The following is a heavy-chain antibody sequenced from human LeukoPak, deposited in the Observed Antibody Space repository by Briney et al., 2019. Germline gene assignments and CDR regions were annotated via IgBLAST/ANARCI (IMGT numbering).Heavy chain of an antibody. CDR3: ARDRYYDSSGSFFDH. J-gene: IGHJ4*02. V-gene: IGHV4-31*03. Sequence: SQTLSLTCTVSGGSISSGGYYWSWIRQHPGKGLEWIGYIYYSGSTYYNPSLKSRVTISVDTSKNQFSLKLSSVTAADTAVYYCARDRYYDSSGSFFDHWAREPWSPSPQ. D-gene: IGHD3-22*01. CDR2: IYYSGST. CDR1: GGSISSGGYY.